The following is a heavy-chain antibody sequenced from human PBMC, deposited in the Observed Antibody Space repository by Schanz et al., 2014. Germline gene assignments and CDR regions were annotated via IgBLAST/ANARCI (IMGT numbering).Heavy chain of an antibody. CDR1: GYTFTAYG. J-gene: IGHJ6*03. CDR3: ARDHVATTEYDYFFYYLDV. V-gene: IGHV1-18*01. CDR2: ISAQTGDT. D-gene: IGHD1-1*01. Sequence: QVQLVHSGTEVQKLGASVKVSCQTSGYTFTAYGINWVRQAPGQGLEWIGWISAQTGDTRYAQKMQGRVTMTRDVSSTTAFLELRSLRYDDTAVYYCARDHVATTEYDYFFYYLDVWATGITVIVSS.